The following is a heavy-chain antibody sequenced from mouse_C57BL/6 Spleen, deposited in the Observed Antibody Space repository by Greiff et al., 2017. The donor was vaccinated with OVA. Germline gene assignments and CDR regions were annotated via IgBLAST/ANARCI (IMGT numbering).Heavy chain of an antibody. V-gene: IGHV10-1*01. CDR1: GFSFNTYA. J-gene: IGHJ3*01. CDR3: VRNRASLWFAY. CDR2: IRSKSNNYAT. Sequence: GGGLVQPKGSLKLSCAASGFSFNTYAMNWVRQAPGKGLEWVARIRSKSNNYATYYADSVKDRFTISRDDSESMLYLQMNNLKTEDTAMYYCVRNRASLWFAYWGQGTLVTVSA.